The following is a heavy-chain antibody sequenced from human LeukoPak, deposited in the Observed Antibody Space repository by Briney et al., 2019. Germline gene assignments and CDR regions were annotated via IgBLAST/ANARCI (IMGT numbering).Heavy chain of an antibody. V-gene: IGHV3-66*02. CDR3: ARDYDSGTYYINH. CDR1: EFSVGSNY. D-gene: IGHD3-10*01. J-gene: IGHJ4*02. Sequence: GGSLRLSCAASEFSVGSNYMTWVRQAPGKGLEWVSLIYSGGSTYYADSVQGRFTISRDNSKNIVDLQMNSLRAEDTAVYYCARDYDSGTYYINHWGQGTLVTVSS. CDR2: IYSGGST.